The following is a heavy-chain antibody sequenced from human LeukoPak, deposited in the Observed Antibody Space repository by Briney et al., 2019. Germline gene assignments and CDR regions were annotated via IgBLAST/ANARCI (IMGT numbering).Heavy chain of an antibody. Sequence: SSETLSLTCTVSGVSISSTSYYWGWLRQPPGKGLDWIVSIFYSGSTYYNPSLKSRVTISVDTPKNQFPLKLTSVTAADTAVYYCARHDLLIRRVFDCWGQGTLVTVSS. J-gene: IGHJ4*02. CDR2: IFYSGST. CDR3: ARHDLLIRRVFDC. V-gene: IGHV4-39*01. CDR1: GVSISSTSYY. D-gene: IGHD3-9*01.